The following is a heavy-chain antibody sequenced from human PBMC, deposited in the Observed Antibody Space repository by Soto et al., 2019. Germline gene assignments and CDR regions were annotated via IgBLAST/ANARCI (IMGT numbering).Heavy chain of an antibody. V-gene: IGHV1-24*01. Sequence: GASVKVSCKVSGYTLTELSMHWVRQAPGKGLEWMGGFDPEDGETIYAQKFQGRVTMTEDTSTDTAYMELSSRRSEDTAVYYCATDPGYDSPYYFDYWGQGTLVTVSS. CDR2: FDPEDGET. CDR1: GYTLTELS. J-gene: IGHJ4*02. D-gene: IGHD5-12*01. CDR3: ATDPGYDSPYYFDY.